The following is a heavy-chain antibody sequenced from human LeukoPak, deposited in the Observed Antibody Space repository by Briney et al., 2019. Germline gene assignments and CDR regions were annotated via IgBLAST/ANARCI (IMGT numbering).Heavy chain of an antibody. Sequence: PGGSLRLSCAASGYTFSSYAVSWVRQAPGKGLEWVSAISGSGGSTYYADSVKGRFTISSDNSKNTLYLQMNSLRAEDTAVYYCAKEDGAPYLSHFDYWGQGTLVTVSS. CDR3: AKEDGAPYLSHFDY. CDR1: GYTFSSYA. D-gene: IGHD3-10*01. CDR2: ISGSGGST. V-gene: IGHV3-23*01. J-gene: IGHJ4*02.